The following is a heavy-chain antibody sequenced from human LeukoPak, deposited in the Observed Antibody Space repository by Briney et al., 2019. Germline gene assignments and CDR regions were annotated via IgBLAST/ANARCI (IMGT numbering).Heavy chain of an antibody. J-gene: IGHJ4*02. CDR3: ARNRKIAAAGGTDYDY. V-gene: IGHV4-34*01. CDR2: INHSGST. Sequence: SETLSLTCAVYGGSFSGYYWSWIRQPPGKGLEWIGEINHSGSTNYNPSLKSRVTISVDTSKNLFSLKLSSATAADTAVYYCARNRKIAAAGGTDYDYWGQGTLVTVSS. D-gene: IGHD6-13*01. CDR1: GGSFSGYY.